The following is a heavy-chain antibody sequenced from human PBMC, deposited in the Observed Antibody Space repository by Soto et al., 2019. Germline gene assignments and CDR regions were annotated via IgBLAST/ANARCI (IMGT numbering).Heavy chain of an antibody. CDR1: GFTFSSYG. J-gene: IGHJ4*02. CDR2: ISYDGSNK. V-gene: IGHV3-30*18. Sequence: PGGSLRLSCAASGFTFSSYGMHWVRQAPGKGLEWVAVISYDGSNKYYADSVKGRFTISRDNSKNTLYLQMNSLRAEDTAVYYCAKINMAVGGTWDYWGQGTLVTVYS. CDR3: AKINMAVGGTWDY. D-gene: IGHD6-19*01.